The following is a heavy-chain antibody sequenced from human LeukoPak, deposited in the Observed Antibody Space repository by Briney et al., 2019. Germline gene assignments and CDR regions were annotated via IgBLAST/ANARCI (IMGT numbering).Heavy chain of an antibody. V-gene: IGHV4-59*01. D-gene: IGHD3-22*01. Sequence: PSETLSLTCTVSGGSISSYYWSWIRQPPGKGLEWIGYIHYSGSTNYNPSLKSRVTISVDTSKNQFSLKLSSVTAADTAVYYCARAGDYYDSGQGFDYWGQGTLVTVSS. J-gene: IGHJ4*02. CDR1: GGSISSYY. CDR3: ARAGDYYDSGQGFDY. CDR2: IHYSGST.